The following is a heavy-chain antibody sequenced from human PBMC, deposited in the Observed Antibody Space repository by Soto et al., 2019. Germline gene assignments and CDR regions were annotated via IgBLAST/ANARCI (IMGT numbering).Heavy chain of an antibody. Sequence: QVQLVQSGAELKKPGSSVKVSCKASGDTFSGYPINWVRQAPGEGVEWMGRIIPVFGTTNDAQRFEGRVTVTADESTSTAYMELRGLLSEDTAVYYCARNGGFGELKYWGPGTRVTVSS. J-gene: IGHJ4*02. D-gene: IGHD3-10*01. V-gene: IGHV1-69*18. CDR1: GDTFSGYP. CDR3: ARNGGFGELKY. CDR2: IIPVFGTT.